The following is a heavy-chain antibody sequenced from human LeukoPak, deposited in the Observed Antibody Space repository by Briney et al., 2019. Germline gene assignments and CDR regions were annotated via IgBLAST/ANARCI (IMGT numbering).Heavy chain of an antibody. V-gene: IGHV4-34*01. D-gene: IGHD3-10*01. CDR2: INHSGST. CDR3: ARVRRIYYGSGFDP. Sequence: PSETLSLTCTVSGGSISSYYWSWIRQPPGKGLEWIGEINHSGSTNYNPSLKSRVTISVDTSKNQFSLKLSSVTAADTAVYYCARVRRIYYGSGFDPWGQGTLVTVSS. J-gene: IGHJ5*02. CDR1: GGSISSYY.